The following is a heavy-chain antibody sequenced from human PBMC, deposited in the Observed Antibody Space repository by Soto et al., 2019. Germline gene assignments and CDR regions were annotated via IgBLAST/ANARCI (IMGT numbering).Heavy chain of an antibody. CDR2: IIPIFGTA. J-gene: IGHJ4*02. Sequence: KVSCKASGGTFSSYAISWVRQAPGQGLEWMGGIIPIFGTANYAQKFQGRVTITADESTSTAYMELSSLRSEDTAVYYCARVEDTAMGFFDYWGQGTLVTVSS. V-gene: IGHV1-69*01. CDR1: GGTFSSYA. D-gene: IGHD5-18*01. CDR3: ARVEDTAMGFFDY.